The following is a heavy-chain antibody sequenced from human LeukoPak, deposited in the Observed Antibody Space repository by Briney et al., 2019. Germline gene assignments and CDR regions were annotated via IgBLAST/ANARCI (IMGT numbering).Heavy chain of an antibody. CDR3: AKSGSTSCSYFDY. CDR2: ISGSGGST. CDR1: GFTFRRYD. J-gene: IGHJ4*02. V-gene: IGHV3-23*01. D-gene: IGHD2-2*01. Sequence: GGSLRLSCASSGFTFRRYDMNWVRQAPGKGLEWVSAISGSGGSTYYADSVKGRFTISRDNSKNTLYLQMNSLRAEDTAVYYCAKSGSTSCSYFDYWGQGTLVTVSS.